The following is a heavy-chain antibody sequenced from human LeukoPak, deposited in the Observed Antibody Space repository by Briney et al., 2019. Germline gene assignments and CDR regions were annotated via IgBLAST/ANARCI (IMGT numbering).Heavy chain of an antibody. CDR1: GYTFTSYG. CDR2: ISAYNGNT. CDR3: AISYDILTGYFSLDY. J-gene: IGHJ4*02. V-gene: IGHV1-18*01. Sequence: ASVKVSCKASGYTFTSYGISWVRQAPGQGLEWMGWISAYNGNTNYAQKLQGRVTMTTDTSTSTACMELRSLRSDDTAVYYCAISYDILTGYFSLDYWGQGTLVTVSS. D-gene: IGHD3-9*01.